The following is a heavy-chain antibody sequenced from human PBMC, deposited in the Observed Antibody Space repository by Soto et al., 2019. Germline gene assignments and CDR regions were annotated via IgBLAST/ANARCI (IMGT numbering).Heavy chain of an antibody. CDR3: ARDPGYYGSGSSSTTYYYYGMDV. D-gene: IGHD3-10*01. CDR2: ISYDGSNK. Sequence: GGSLRLSCAASGFTFSSYAMHWVRQAPGKGPEWVAVISYDGSNKYYADSVKGRFTISRDNSKNTLYLQMNSLRAEDTAVYYCARDPGYYGSGSSSTTYYYYGMDVWGQGTTVTVSS. V-gene: IGHV3-30-3*01. J-gene: IGHJ6*02. CDR1: GFTFSSYA.